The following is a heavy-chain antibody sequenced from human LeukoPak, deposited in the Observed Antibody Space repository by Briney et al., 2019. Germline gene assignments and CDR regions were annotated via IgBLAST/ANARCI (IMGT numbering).Heavy chain of an antibody. D-gene: IGHD4-17*01. CDR2: IYHSGST. V-gene: IGHV4-30-2*01. CDR1: GGSISSGGYY. Sequence: PSETLSLTCTVSGGSISSGGYYWSWIRQPPGKGLEWIGYIYHSGSTYYNPSLKSRVTISVDRSKNQFSLKLSSVTAADTAVYYCARGDDDYGDYIDYWGQGTLVTVSS. J-gene: IGHJ4*02. CDR3: ARGDDDYGDYIDY.